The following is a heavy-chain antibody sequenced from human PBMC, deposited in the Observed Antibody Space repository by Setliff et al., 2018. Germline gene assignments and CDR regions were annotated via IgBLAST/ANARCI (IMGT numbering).Heavy chain of an antibody. CDR1: GYTFTSYA. V-gene: IGHV1-3*01. CDR2: INAGNGNT. J-gene: IGHJ4*02. CDR3: ARGDSSYYFVY. Sequence: VSVKVSCKASGYTFTSYAMHWVRQAPGQRLEWMGWINAGNGNTKYSQKFQGRVTITRDTSASTAYMELSSLRSEDTAVYYCARGDSSYYFVYWGQGTLVTVSS. D-gene: IGHD6-6*01.